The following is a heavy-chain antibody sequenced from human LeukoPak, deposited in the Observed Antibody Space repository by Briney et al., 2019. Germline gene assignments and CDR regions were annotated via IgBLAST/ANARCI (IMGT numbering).Heavy chain of an antibody. CDR3: ARDLKRRVYYDSSGSDDAFDI. Sequence: GGSLRLSCAASGFTFRNYYMSWIRQAPGKGLEWVAYIGASGSTIYYADSVKGRFTISRDNAKNSLYLQMNSLRAEDTAVYYCARDLKRRVYYDSSGSDDAFDIWGQGTMVTVSS. CDR2: IGASGSTI. V-gene: IGHV3-11*04. J-gene: IGHJ3*02. D-gene: IGHD3-22*01. CDR1: GFTFRNYY.